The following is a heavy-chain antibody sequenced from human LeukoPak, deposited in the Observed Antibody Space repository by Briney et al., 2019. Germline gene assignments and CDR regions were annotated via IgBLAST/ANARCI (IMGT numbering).Heavy chain of an antibody. V-gene: IGHV1-2*02. CDR3: ARERGGLMTTVYGMDV. Sequence: ASVKVSCKASGYTFTGYYMHWVRQAPGQGLEWMGWINPNSGGTNYAQKFQGRVTMTRDTPISTAYMELSRLRSDDTAVYYCARERGGLMTTVYGMDVWGQGTTVTVSS. CDR2: INPNSGGT. CDR1: GYTFTGYY. D-gene: IGHD4-17*01. J-gene: IGHJ6*02.